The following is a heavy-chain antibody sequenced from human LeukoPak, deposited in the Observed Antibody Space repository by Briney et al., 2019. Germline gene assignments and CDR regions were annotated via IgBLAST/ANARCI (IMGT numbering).Heavy chain of an antibody. CDR2: IIPIFGTA. V-gene: IGHV1-69*13. D-gene: IGHD1-26*01. Sequence: SVKVSCKASGGTFSSYAISWVRQAPGQGLEWMGGIIPIFGTANYAQKFQGRVTITADESTSTAYMELSSLRSEDTAVYYCARESQWELLNPHYHYYGMDVWGQGTTVTVSS. CDR3: ARESQWELLNPHYHYYGMDV. J-gene: IGHJ6*02. CDR1: GGTFSSYA.